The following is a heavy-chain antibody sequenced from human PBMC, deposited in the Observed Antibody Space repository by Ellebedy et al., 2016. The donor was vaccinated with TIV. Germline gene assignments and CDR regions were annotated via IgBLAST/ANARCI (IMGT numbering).Heavy chain of an antibody. CDR1: GGTFSSYA. Sequence: ASVKVSCKASGGTFSSYAISWVRQAPGQGLEWMGWISAYDGNTNYATKLQGRVTMTTDTSTSTAYMELRSLRSDDTAVYYCARAPGTTGTWRNFDYWGQGTLVTVSS. D-gene: IGHD1-1*01. J-gene: IGHJ4*02. CDR2: ISAYDGNT. CDR3: ARAPGTTGTWRNFDY. V-gene: IGHV1-18*01.